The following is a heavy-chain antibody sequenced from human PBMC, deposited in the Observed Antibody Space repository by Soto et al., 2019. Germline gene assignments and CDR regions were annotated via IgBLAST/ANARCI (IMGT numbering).Heavy chain of an antibody. CDR1: GGSFSGYY. Sequence: SETLSLTCAVYGGSFSGYYWSWIRQPPGKGLEWIGEINHSGSTNYNPSLKSRVTISVDTSKNQFSLKLSSVTAADTAVYYCARPNGMDVWGQGTTVTVSS. J-gene: IGHJ6*02. CDR2: INHSGST. CDR3: ARPNGMDV. V-gene: IGHV4-34*01.